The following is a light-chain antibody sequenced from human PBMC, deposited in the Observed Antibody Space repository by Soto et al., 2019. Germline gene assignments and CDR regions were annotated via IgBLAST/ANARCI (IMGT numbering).Light chain of an antibody. CDR1: QAINNN. CDR2: GAS. J-gene: IGKJ1*01. V-gene: IGKV3-15*01. CDR3: QQYNNWPQT. Sequence: VLTQAPDTLSVSPGARAPLSCRASQAINNNVAWYQLKDGQVPRLLIYGASTRAADVPARFSGGGSGTEFTLTISSLQSEDFAEYHCQQYNNWPQTFGQGTKVDI.